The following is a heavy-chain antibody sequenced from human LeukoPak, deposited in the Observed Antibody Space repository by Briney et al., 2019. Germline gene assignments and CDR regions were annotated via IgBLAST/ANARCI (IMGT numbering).Heavy chain of an antibody. CDR1: GFTFSDCY. D-gene: IGHD3-16*01. J-gene: IGHJ3*02. Sequence: GGSLRLSCAASGFTFSDCYMSWIRQAPGKGLEWVSYISSSGSTIYYADSVKGRFTISRDNAKNSLYLQMNSLRAEDTAVYYCARAHDYVWGSLEAFDIWGQGTMVTVSS. CDR2: ISSSGSTI. CDR3: ARAHDYVWGSLEAFDI. V-gene: IGHV3-11*04.